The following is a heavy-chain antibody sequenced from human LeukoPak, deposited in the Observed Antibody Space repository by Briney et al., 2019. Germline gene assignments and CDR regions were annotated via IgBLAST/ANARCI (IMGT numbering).Heavy chain of an antibody. CDR3: TTRELRYYDSGTYPVAFDI. V-gene: IGHV3-15*01. CDR2: IRSKTDYGTT. CDR1: GFTFSSYA. J-gene: IGHJ3*02. D-gene: IGHD3-10*01. Sequence: PGGSLRLSCAASGFTFSSYAMSWVRQAPGKGLEWVGRIRSKTDYGTTDYAAPVKGRFTVSRDDSIHTLYLQMHSLKTEDTAVYYCTTRELRYYDSGTYPVAFDIWGQGTMVTVSS.